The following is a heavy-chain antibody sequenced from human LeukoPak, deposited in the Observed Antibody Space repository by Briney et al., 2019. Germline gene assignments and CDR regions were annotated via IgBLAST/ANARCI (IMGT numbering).Heavy chain of an antibody. Sequence: GGSLRLSCAASGFTFSSYWMSWVRQAPGKGLEWVSVIYDSGTTYYADSVKGRFLIFRDTSKNTVDLQMNSLRVEDTAVYYCAGRRSSGWYAYWGQGTLVTVSS. V-gene: IGHV3-53*01. CDR3: AGRRSSGWYAY. CDR2: IYDSGTT. J-gene: IGHJ4*02. D-gene: IGHD6-19*01. CDR1: GFTFSSYW.